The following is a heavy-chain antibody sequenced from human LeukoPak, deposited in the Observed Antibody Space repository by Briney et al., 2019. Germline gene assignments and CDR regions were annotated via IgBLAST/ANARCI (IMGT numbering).Heavy chain of an antibody. Sequence: PGGSLRLSCAASGFTFSSYAMSWVRQAPGKGLEWVSGISGSGGSTYYADSVKGRFTISRDNSKNTLYLQMNSLRAEDTAVYYCAEDQRMTTVTTLDCWGQGTLVTVSS. CDR3: AEDQRMTTVTTLDC. D-gene: IGHD4-17*01. J-gene: IGHJ4*02. V-gene: IGHV3-23*01. CDR2: ISGSGGST. CDR1: GFTFSSYA.